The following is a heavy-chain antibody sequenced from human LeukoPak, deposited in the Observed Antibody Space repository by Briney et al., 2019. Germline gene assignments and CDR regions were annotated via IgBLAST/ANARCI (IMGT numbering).Heavy chain of an antibody. CDR1: GGSISSSSYY. Sequence: SETLSLTCTVSGGSISSSSYYWGWIRQPPGEGLEWIGSFFYSGSTYYNPSLKSRVTISVDTSKNQFSLKLSSVTAADTAVYYCARQIRSTGWYPDYWGQGTLVTVSS. CDR2: FFYSGST. D-gene: IGHD6-19*01. J-gene: IGHJ4*02. V-gene: IGHV4-39*01. CDR3: ARQIRSTGWYPDY.